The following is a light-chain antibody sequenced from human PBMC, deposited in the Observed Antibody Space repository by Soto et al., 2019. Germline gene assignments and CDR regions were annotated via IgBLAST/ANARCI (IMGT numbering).Light chain of an antibody. CDR3: QQYGSSPRT. CDR1: QSVSSSY. J-gene: IGKJ1*01. Sequence: EIVVTQSPGTLSLSPGERATLSCRASQSVSSSYLAWYQQKPGQAPRLLIYGASSRATGIPDRFSGSGSRTDFTLTISRLEPEDFAVYYCQQYGSSPRTFGQGTKVDIK. CDR2: GAS. V-gene: IGKV3-20*01.